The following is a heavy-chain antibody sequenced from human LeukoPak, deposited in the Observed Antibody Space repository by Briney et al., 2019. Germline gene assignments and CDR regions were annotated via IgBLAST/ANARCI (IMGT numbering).Heavy chain of an antibody. CDR3: ARDRTERDFDY. Sequence: ASVKVSCKASGYTFTDYYMHWVRQAPGQGLEWMGWINPNSGGTNYAQKFQGRVIMTRDTSISTAYMELSRLRSDDTAIYYCARDRTERDFDYWGQGTLVTVSS. V-gene: IGHV1-2*02. J-gene: IGHJ4*02. CDR1: GYTFTDYY. CDR2: INPNSGGT.